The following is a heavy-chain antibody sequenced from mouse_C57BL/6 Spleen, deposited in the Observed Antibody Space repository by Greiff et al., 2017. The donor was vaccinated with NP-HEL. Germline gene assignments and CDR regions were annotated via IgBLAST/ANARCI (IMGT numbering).Heavy chain of an antibody. CDR1: GYAFSSSW. CDR3: ARRGRTGSFDY. D-gene: IGHD4-1*01. V-gene: IGHV1-82*01. Sequence: QVQLQQSGPELVKPGASVKISCKASGYAFSSSWMNWVKQRPGTGLEWIGRIYPGDGDTNYNGKFKGKATLTADKSSSTAYMQLSSLTSEDSAVYYCARRGRTGSFDYWGQGTTLTVSS. J-gene: IGHJ2*01. CDR2: IYPGDGDT.